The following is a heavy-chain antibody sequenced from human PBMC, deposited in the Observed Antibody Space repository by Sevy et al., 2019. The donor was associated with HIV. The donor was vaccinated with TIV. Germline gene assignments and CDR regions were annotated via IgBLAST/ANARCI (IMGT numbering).Heavy chain of an antibody. CDR2: FRSNGDGGTT. CDR1: GFTFSDAW. Sequence: GGSLRLPCAASGFTFSDAWLSWVRQAPGKGRVWVGGFRSNGDGGTTDYAAPVKGRFTIARDDSKNVLYVQMNSLKIEDTGVYYCTTEGADWGQGTRVTVSS. V-gene: IGHV3-15*01. CDR3: TTEGAD. J-gene: IGHJ4*02.